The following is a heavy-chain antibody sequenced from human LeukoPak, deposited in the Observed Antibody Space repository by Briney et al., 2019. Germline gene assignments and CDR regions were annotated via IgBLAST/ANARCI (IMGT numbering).Heavy chain of an antibody. CDR1: GYTFTSYG. J-gene: IGHJ5*02. CDR2: ISAYNGNT. Sequence: ASVKVSCKASGYTFTSYGISWVRQAPGQGLERMGWISAYNGNTNYAQKLQGRVTMTTDTSTSTAYMELRSLRSDDTAVYYCARDTFDIVVVPAPYNWFDPWGQGTLVTVSS. V-gene: IGHV1-18*01. D-gene: IGHD2-2*01. CDR3: ARDTFDIVVVPAPYNWFDP.